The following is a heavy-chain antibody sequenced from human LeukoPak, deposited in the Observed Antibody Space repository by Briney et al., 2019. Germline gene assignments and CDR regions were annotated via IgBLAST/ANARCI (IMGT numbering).Heavy chain of an antibody. V-gene: IGHV4-34*01. J-gene: IGHJ4*02. CDR1: GGSLGGYY. CDR3: ARVTGYMIEDYFDY. D-gene: IGHD3-22*01. CDR2: INHSGST. Sequence: SETLSLTCAVSGGSLGGYYWTWIRQPPGKGLEWIGEINHSGSTNYNPSLKSRVTISVETSKNQFSLKLSSVTAADTAVYYCARVTGYMIEDYFDYWGQGTLVTVSS.